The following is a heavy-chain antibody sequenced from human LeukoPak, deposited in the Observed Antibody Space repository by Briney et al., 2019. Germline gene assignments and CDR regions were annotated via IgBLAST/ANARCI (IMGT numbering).Heavy chain of an antibody. CDR1: GASINNNNYY. D-gene: IGHD1-1*01. CDR3: AKHAYPGTTAPFGF. J-gene: IGHJ4*02. CDR2: ISYTGTT. Sequence: PSGTLSLTCAVSGASINNNNYYWGWIRQPPGKGLQWIGSISYTGTTYYNPSLESRVTISVDTSKSQLSLNLTSATAADTAFYYCAKHAYPGTTAPFGFWGQGTLVTVSS. V-gene: IGHV4-39*01.